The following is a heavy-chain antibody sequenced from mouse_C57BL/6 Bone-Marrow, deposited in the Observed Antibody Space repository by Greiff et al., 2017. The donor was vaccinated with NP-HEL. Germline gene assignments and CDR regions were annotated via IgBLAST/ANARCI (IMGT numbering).Heavy chain of an antibody. V-gene: IGHV5-6*01. Sequence: LVESGGDLVKPGGSLKLSCAASGFTFSSYGMSWVRQTPDKRLEWVATISSGGSYTYYPDSVKGRFTISRDKAKNTLYLQMSRLKAEDTAMYYFARPLYYFDYWGQGNTPTGSS. CDR2: ISSGGSYT. J-gene: IGHJ2*01. CDR1: GFTFSSYG. CDR3: ARPLYYFDY.